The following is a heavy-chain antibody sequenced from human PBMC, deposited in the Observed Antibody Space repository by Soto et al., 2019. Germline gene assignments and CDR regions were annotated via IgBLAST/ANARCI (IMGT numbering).Heavy chain of an antibody. CDR2: IIPIFGTA. CDR1: GGTFSSYA. D-gene: IGHD2-2*01. V-gene: IGHV1-69*12. J-gene: IGHJ5*02. CDR3: ASTYCISTSCRPYNWFDP. Sequence: QVQLVQSGAEVKKPGSSVKVSCKASGGTFSSYAISWVRQAPGQGLEWMGGIIPIFGTANYAQKFQGRVTVPADESKSTAYMELSSLRSEDTAVYYCASTYCISTSCRPYNWFDPWGQGTLVTVSS.